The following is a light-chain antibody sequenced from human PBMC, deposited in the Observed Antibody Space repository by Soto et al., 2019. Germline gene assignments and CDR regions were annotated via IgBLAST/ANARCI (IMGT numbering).Light chain of an antibody. J-gene: IGKJ1*01. Sequence: EIVLTQSPGSLSLSPGERATLSCRASQSITNNYLAWYQQKPGRAHRLLIYGASSRATGIPDRFSGSGSGTDFTLTISSLQSEDSAVYYCQQYGSSGTFGQGTKVDIK. CDR3: QQYGSSGT. V-gene: IGKV3-20*01. CDR2: GAS. CDR1: QSITNNY.